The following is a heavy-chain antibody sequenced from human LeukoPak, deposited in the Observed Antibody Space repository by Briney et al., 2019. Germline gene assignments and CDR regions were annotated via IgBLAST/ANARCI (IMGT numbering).Heavy chain of an antibody. D-gene: IGHD3-3*01. J-gene: IGHJ3*01. CDR3: VRDGNYDFWSADAFDV. Sequence: GGSLRLSCAASGFNFNKYLMHWVRQAPGEGLVGVSRINLDGCAAIYTDSVRGRFTTSRHNHKHTLYLQVNTLRVDDAAVYYCVRDGNYDFWSADAFDVWGQGTKVTVSS. V-gene: IGHV3-74*01. CDR1: GFNFNKYL. CDR2: INLDGCAA.